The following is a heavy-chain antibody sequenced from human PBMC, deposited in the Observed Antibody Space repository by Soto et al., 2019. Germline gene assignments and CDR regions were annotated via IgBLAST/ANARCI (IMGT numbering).Heavy chain of an antibody. CDR1: GGSISSGDYY. D-gene: IGHD3-16*01. Sequence: SETLSLTCPVSGGSISSGDYYWSWIRQPPGKGLEWIGYIYYSGSTYYNPSLKSRVTISVDTSKNQFSLKLSSVTAADTAVYYCASAGITPLREPNDYWGQGTLVTVSS. CDR2: IYYSGST. J-gene: IGHJ4*02. V-gene: IGHV4-30-4*01. CDR3: ASAGITPLREPNDY.